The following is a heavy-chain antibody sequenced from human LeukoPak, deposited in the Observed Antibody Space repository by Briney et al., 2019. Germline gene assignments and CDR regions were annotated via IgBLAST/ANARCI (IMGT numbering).Heavy chain of an antibody. V-gene: IGHV5-51*01. D-gene: IGHD6-19*01. Sequence: GESLKISCKGSGYSFTSYWIGLVRQMPGKGLEWMGIIYPDDSDIRYSPSFQGQVTISVDKSVSTAYLQWSSLKASDTAMYYCAVGQWPRLNFDYWGQGTLVTVSS. CDR1: GYSFTSYW. J-gene: IGHJ4*02. CDR3: AVGQWPRLNFDY. CDR2: IYPDDSDI.